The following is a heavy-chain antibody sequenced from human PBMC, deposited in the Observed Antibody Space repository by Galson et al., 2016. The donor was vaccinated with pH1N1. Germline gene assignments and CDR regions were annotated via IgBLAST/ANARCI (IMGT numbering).Heavy chain of an antibody. V-gene: IGHV3-23*01. CDR2: IIGSGNGR. D-gene: IGHD4-23*01. CDR1: YG. J-gene: IGHJ4*02. CDR3: AKDWGWQLDPSPFDH. Sequence: YGLTWVRQAPGKGLEWVARIIGSGNGRYYADSVKGRFTISRDNSRNTVYLQMNNLRAEDTAIYYCAKDWGWQLDPSPFDHWGRGNVVTVSS.